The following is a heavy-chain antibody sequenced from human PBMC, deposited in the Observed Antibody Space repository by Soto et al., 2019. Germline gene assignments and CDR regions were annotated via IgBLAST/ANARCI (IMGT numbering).Heavy chain of an antibody. CDR2: IYPGDSDT. CDR3: ARHGAGYSSSWYHDYYGMDV. J-gene: IGHJ6*02. Sequence: PGESLKISCKGSGYSFTSYWIGWVRQMPGKGLEWMGIIYPGDSDTRYSPSFQGQVTISADKSISTAYLQWSSLKASDTAMYYCARHGAGYSSSWYHDYYGMDVWGQGATVTVSS. V-gene: IGHV5-51*01. D-gene: IGHD6-13*01. CDR1: GYSFTSYW.